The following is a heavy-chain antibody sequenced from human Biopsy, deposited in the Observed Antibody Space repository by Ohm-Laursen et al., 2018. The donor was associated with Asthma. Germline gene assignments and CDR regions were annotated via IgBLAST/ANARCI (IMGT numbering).Heavy chain of an antibody. V-gene: IGHV1-69*13. D-gene: IGHD2-2*01. CDR3: ARGPEYVRSSGALDN. J-gene: IGHJ4*01. Sequence: ASVKVSCNAPGGTFSSNSINWVRQAPGQGLEWMGRIIPIFGPTNYAQKFQGRVTISADDSTSTAYMELSSLSSEDTALYYCARGPEYVRSSGALDNWGLGLPVSVSS. CDR1: GGTFSSNS. CDR2: IIPIFGPT.